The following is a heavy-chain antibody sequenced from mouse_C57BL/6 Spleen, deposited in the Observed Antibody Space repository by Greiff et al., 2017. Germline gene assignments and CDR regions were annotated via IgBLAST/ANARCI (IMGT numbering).Heavy chain of an antibody. V-gene: IGHV5-17*01. CDR2: ISSGSSTI. CDR3: ARRGAYYSNPYYAMDY. Sequence: EVKVEESGGGLVKPGGSLKLSCAASGFTFSDYGMHWVRQAPEKGLEWVAYISSGSSTIYYADTVKGRFTISRDNAKNTLFLQMTSLRSEDTAMYYCARRGAYYSNPYYAMDYWGQGTSVTVSS. D-gene: IGHD2-5*01. CDR1: GFTFSDYG. J-gene: IGHJ4*01.